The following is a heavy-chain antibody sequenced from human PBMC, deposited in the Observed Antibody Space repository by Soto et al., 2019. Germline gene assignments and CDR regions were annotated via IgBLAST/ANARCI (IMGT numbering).Heavy chain of an antibody. CDR1: VASITSCSFY. CDR3: ARIYTGIIGTFDY. Sequence: SGTLSLTCGVSVASITSCSFYWGWLRQFPGKGLEWIGYIHYRGSSNYNPSLKSRLHISVDTSQNQFSLKLTSLTAADTAVYYCARIYTGIIGTFDYWGQGNLVTVSS. J-gene: IGHJ4*02. D-gene: IGHD1-7*01. V-gene: IGHV4-31*11. CDR2: IHYRGSS.